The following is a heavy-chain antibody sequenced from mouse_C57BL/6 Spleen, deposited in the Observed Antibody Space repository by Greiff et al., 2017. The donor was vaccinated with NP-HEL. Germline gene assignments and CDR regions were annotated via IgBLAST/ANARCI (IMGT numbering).Heavy chain of an antibody. D-gene: IGHD2-4*01. Sequence: VHVKQPGAELVKPGASVKLSCKASGYTFTSYWMHWVKQRPGQGLEWIGAIYPGNSDTSYNQKFKGKAKLTAVTSASTAYMELSSLTNEDSAVYYCTTYDYDFDYWGQGTTLTVSS. CDR1: GYTFTSYW. V-gene: IGHV1-5*01. J-gene: IGHJ2*01. CDR3: TTYDYDFDY. CDR2: IYPGNSDT.